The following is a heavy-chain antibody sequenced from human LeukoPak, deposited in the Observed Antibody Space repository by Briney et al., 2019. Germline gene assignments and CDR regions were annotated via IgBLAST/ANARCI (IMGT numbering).Heavy chain of an antibody. Sequence: ASVKVSCKASGYTFTSYDINWVRQATGQGLEWMGWMNPNSGNTGYAQKLQGRVTMTRNTSISTAYMELSSLRSEDTAVYYCARDISHYDFWSGYYMRGGNWFDPWGQGTLVTVSS. V-gene: IGHV1-8*01. J-gene: IGHJ5*02. CDR3: ARDISHYDFWSGYYMRGGNWFDP. D-gene: IGHD3-3*01. CDR2: MNPNSGNT. CDR1: GYTFTSYD.